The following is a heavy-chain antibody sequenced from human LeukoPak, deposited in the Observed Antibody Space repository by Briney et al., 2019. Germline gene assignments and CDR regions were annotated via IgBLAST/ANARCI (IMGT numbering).Heavy chain of an antibody. V-gene: IGHV4-4*02. CDR1: GGSISSSNW. J-gene: IGHJ4*02. D-gene: IGHD6-19*01. CDR2: IYHSGST. Sequence: SGTLSLTCAVSGGSISSSNWWSWVRQPPGKGLEWIGEIYHSGSTNYNPSLKSRVTISVDKSKNQFSLKLSSVTAADTAVYYCARDGRGYSSGWYYFDYWGQGTLVTSPQ. CDR3: ARDGRGYSSGWYYFDY.